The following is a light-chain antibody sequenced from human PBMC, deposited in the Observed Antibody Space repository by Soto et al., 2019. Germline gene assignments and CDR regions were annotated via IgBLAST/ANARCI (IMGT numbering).Light chain of an antibody. Sequence: QSVLTQPASVSGSPGQSITISCTGTRSDIGAYNDVSWYQQHPGKAPKLMIYDGNIRPAGVSNRFSGSKSGNTAALTISGLQAEDEADYYCTSWTTSTTMIFGGGTKLTVL. CDR1: RSDIGAYND. CDR2: DGN. V-gene: IGLV2-14*03. CDR3: TSWTTSTTMI. J-gene: IGLJ2*01.